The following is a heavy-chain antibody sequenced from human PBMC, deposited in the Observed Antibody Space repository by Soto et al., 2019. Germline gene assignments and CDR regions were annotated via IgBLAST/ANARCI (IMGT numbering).Heavy chain of an antibody. Sequence: QLQLQESGPGLVEPSETLSLTCTVSGGSIRGSDYYWAWIRQPPGKGLEWLGTIYYTGTTYYNPSLKSRVPLSVDTSKNQFSLNLHSVSAADTAVYFCADMRGQWLPRDWGQGTLVTVSS. CDR3: ADMRGQWLPRD. D-gene: IGHD6-19*01. CDR1: GGSIRGSDYY. J-gene: IGHJ4*02. V-gene: IGHV4-39*01. CDR2: IYYTGTT.